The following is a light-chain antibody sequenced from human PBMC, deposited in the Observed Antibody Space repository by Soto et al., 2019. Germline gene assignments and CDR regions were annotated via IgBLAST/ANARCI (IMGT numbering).Light chain of an antibody. CDR2: DVS. J-gene: IGLJ1*01. Sequence: QSVLTKPASVSRSPGQSITISCTGTSSDVGGYNYVSWYQHHPGKAPKLMIYDVSNRPSGVSNRFSGSKSGNTASLTISGLRPEDVADYYSCSYTTSNTRQIVFGTGSKVTVL. CDR1: SSDVGGYNY. V-gene: IGLV2-14*03. CDR3: CSYTTSNTRQIV.